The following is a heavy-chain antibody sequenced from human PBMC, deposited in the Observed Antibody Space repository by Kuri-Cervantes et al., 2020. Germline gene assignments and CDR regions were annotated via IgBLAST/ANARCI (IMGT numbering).Heavy chain of an antibody. CDR3: AEVNWNYGIWFDP. CDR2: INPSGGST. Sequence: ASVKVSCKASGYTFTSYYMHWVRQAPGQGLEWMGIINPSGGSTSYAQKFQGRVTMTRDTSTSTVYMELSSLRSEDTAVYYCAEVNWNYGIWFDPWGQGTLVTVSS. CDR1: GYTFTSYY. D-gene: IGHD1-7*01. J-gene: IGHJ5*02. V-gene: IGHV1-46*01.